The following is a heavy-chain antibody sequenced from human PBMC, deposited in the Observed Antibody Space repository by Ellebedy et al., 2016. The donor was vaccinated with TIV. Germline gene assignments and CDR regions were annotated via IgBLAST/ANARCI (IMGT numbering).Heavy chain of an antibody. D-gene: IGHD1-1*01. J-gene: IGHJ4*02. CDR3: SRECKTGWRAFDY. V-gene: IGHV3-48*01. Sequence: PGGSLRLSCAASGFTFSGYSMNGVGQAPGKGLDWVAYISSGSRTIYYADSVKGRFTISIDNAKDSMFLQMNSLRADDTAVYYCSRECKTGWRAFDYWGKGTLVTVSS. CDR2: ISSGSRTI. CDR1: GFTFSGYS.